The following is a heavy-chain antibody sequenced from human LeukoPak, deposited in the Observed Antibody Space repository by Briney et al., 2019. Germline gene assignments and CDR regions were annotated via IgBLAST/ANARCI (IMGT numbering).Heavy chain of an antibody. CDR3: ARASSIFRATVVTPGPFTY. D-gene: IGHD4-23*01. CDR2: INPSGGST. Sequence: ASVKVSCKASGYTFTSYYMHWVRQAPGQGLEWMGIINPSGGSTSYAQKFQGRVTMTRDMSTSTVYMELSSLRSEDTAVYYCARASSIFRATVVTPGPFTYRGQGTLVTVSS. V-gene: IGHV1-46*01. J-gene: IGHJ4*02. CDR1: GYTFTSYY.